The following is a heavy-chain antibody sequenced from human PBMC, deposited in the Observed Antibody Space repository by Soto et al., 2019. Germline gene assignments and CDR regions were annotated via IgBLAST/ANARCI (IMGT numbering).Heavy chain of an antibody. Sequence: SETLSLTCTVSGGSISSSNYYWGWIRQPPGKGLEWIGSIYYSGSTYYNPSLKSRVTISVDTSKNQFSLKPSSVTAADTAMYYCLSGNSPSSTWGQGTLVTVSS. V-gene: IGHV4-39*01. CDR2: IYYSGST. CDR1: GGSISSSNYY. J-gene: IGHJ5*02. CDR3: LSGNSPSST. D-gene: IGHD5-12*01.